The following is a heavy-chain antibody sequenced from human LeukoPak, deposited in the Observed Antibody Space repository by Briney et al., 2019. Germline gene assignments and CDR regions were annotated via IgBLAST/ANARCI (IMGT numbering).Heavy chain of an antibody. Sequence: SETLSLTCGVRGGSFSGYYWSSIRQPPAKGLEWIGEINHSGSTNYNPSLKSRVTISVDTSKNQFSLKLSSVTAADTAVYYCARLLPDSSGYYMYFDYWGQGTLVTVSS. V-gene: IGHV4-34*01. CDR1: GGSFSGYY. J-gene: IGHJ4*02. D-gene: IGHD3-22*01. CDR2: INHSGST. CDR3: ARLLPDSSGYYMYFDY.